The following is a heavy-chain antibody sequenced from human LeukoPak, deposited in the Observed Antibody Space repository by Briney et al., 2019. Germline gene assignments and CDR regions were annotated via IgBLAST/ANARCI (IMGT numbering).Heavy chain of an antibody. CDR1: GYTFTGYY. CDR2: INPNSGGT. D-gene: IGHD1-26*01. Sequence: ASVKVSCKASGYTFTGYYTHWVRQAPGQGLEWMGWINPNSGGTNYAQKFQGRVTMTRDTSISTAYMELSRLRSDDTAVYYCARHSGSELFFDYWGQGTLVTVSS. V-gene: IGHV1-2*02. J-gene: IGHJ4*02. CDR3: ARHSGSELFFDY.